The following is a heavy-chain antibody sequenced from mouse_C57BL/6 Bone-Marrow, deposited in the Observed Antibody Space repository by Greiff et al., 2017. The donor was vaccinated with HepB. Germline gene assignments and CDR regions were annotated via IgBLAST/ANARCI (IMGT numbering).Heavy chain of an antibody. Sequence: QVQLQQPGAELVKPGASVKLSCKASGYTFTSYWMHWVKQRPGQGLEWIGMIHPNSGSTNYNEKFKSKATLTVDKSSSTASMQLSSLTSEDSAVYYCARWRLRRGFFDYWGQGTTLTVSS. CDR3: ARWRLRRGFFDY. CDR1: GYTFTSYW. J-gene: IGHJ2*01. D-gene: IGHD2-4*01. V-gene: IGHV1-64*01. CDR2: IHPNSGST.